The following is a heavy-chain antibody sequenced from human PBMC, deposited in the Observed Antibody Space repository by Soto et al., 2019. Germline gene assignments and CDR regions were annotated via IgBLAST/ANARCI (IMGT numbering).Heavy chain of an antibody. CDR1: GFTFSSYA. D-gene: IGHD3-10*01. V-gene: IGHV3-23*01. J-gene: IGHJ6*02. Sequence: PGGSLRLSCAASGFTFSSYAMSWVRQAPGKGLEWVSAISGSGGSTYYADSVKGRFTISRDNSKNTLYLQMNSLRAEDTAVYYCAKVRGWDYYGSGGYYGMDVWGQGTTVTVSS. CDR3: AKVRGWDYYGSGGYYGMDV. CDR2: ISGSGGST.